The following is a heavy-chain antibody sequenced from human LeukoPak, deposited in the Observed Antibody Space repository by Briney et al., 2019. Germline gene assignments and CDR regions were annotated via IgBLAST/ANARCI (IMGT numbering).Heavy chain of an antibody. CDR1: GFTFSSYA. Sequence: GGSLRLSCAASGFTFSSYAMHWVRQAPGKGLEWVAVIWYDGSNKYYADSVKGRFTISRDNSKNTLYLQMNSLRAEDTAVYYCARSGFGFQYYYYGMDVWGQGTTVTVSS. CDR3: ARSGFGFQYYYYGMDV. CDR2: IWYDGSNK. V-gene: IGHV3-33*08. D-gene: IGHD1-26*01. J-gene: IGHJ6*02.